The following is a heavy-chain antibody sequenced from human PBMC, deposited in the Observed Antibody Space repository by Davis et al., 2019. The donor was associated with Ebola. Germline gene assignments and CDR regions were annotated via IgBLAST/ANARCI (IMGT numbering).Heavy chain of an antibody. Sequence: GESLKISCAASGFTFSSYAMHWVRQAPGKGLEWVAVISYDGSNKYYADSVKGRFTISRDNSKNTLYLQMNSLRAEDTAVYYWARDRGGYGYVDYWGQGTLVTVSS. CDR2: ISYDGSNK. V-gene: IGHV3-30*14. CDR3: ARDRGGYGYVDY. J-gene: IGHJ4*02. CDR1: GFTFSSYA. D-gene: IGHD5-18*01.